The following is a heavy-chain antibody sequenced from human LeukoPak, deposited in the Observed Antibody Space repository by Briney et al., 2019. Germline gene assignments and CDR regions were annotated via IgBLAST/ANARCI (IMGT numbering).Heavy chain of an antibody. Sequence: SETLSLTCTVSGVSISSYYWSWIRQPAGKGLEWIGRIHTSGSTNYNPSLKSRVTMSVDTSKNQFSLKLSSVTAADTAAYYCARESYIYGSGSHDAFDTWGQGTMVTVSS. CDR1: GVSISSYY. D-gene: IGHD3-10*01. V-gene: IGHV4-4*07. J-gene: IGHJ3*02. CDR2: IHTSGST. CDR3: ARESYIYGSGSHDAFDT.